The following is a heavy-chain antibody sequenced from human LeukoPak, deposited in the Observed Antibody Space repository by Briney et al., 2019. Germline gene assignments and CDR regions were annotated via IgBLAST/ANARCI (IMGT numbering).Heavy chain of an antibody. V-gene: IGHV3-74*01. D-gene: IGHD4-17*01. CDR3: ARDTDTVTTILDY. J-gene: IGHJ4*02. CDR1: GFTFSSYW. CDR2: INSDGSST. Sequence: GGSLRLSCAASGFTFSSYWMNGVRQAPGKGLVWVSRINSDGSSTSYADSVKGRFTISRDNAKNTLYLQMNSLRAEDTAVYYCARDTDTVTTILDYWGQGTLVTVSS.